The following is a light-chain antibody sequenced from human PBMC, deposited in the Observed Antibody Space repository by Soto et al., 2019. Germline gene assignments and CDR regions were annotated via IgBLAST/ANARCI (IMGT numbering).Light chain of an antibody. CDR3: QQYGTSEII. Sequence: EIVLTESPGTPSLSPGEGATLSCRASQTLSNSFIAWYQQKPGQAPRLLIYDTSSRATGVPDRYSASGSGTDFTLTISRLEPEDFAVFFCQQYGTSEIIFGQGTRLEIK. J-gene: IGKJ5*01. V-gene: IGKV3-20*01. CDR2: DTS. CDR1: QTLSNSF.